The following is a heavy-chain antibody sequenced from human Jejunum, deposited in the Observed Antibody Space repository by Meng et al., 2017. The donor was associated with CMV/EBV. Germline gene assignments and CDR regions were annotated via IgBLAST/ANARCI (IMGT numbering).Heavy chain of an antibody. CDR1: GGLFNNYA. J-gene: IGHJ4*02. D-gene: IGHD2-8*01. CDR3: ARGFTNGWQPFDF. Sequence: QVQLLQSGAEVKSPGSSGRLSCKSSGGLFNNYASTWVRQAPGQGLEWMGGITAVLRTPNYAPKCQGRLTITADASTDTTYMELSSLTSEDTAVYFCARGFTNGWQPFDFWGQGTLVTVSS. V-gene: IGHV1-69*12. CDR2: ITAVLRTP.